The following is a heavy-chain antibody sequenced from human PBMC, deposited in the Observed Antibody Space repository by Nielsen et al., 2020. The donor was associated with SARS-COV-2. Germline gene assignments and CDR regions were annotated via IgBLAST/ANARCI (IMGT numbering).Heavy chain of an antibody. CDR3: ARDVYYYYMDV. J-gene: IGHJ6*03. V-gene: IGHV1-3*01. CDR2: INAGNGNT. Sequence: ASVKVSCKASGYTFTSYAMHWVRQAAGQRLEGMGWINAGNGNTKYSQKFQGRVTITRDTSASTAYMELSSLRSEDTAVYYCARDVYYYYMDVWGKGTTVTVSS. CDR1: GYTFTSYA.